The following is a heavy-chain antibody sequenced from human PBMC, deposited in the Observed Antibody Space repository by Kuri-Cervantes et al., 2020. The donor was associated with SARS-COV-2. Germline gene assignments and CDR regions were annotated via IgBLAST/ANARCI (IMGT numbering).Heavy chain of an antibody. Sequence: SETLSLTCTVSRGSIDRSPYYWSWIRQPAGKGLEWIGRIYSNGKTNYNPSLKSRVAISIDTSKNQFSLSLSSVAAADTAVYYCARGVLMWSIPSPRFDYWGQGTLVTVSS. D-gene: IGHD2-21*01. CDR3: ARGVLMWSIPSPRFDY. J-gene: IGHJ4*02. V-gene: IGHV4-61*02. CDR1: RGSIDRSPYY. CDR2: IYSNGKT.